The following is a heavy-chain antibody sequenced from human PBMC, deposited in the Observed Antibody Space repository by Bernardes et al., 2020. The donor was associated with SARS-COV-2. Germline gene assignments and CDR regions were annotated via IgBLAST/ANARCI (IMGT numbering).Heavy chain of an antibody. J-gene: IGHJ4*02. CDR3: ARERPDITGTPRD. Sequence: ASVKVSCQASGYPFTGFQMHWVRQAPGYGLAGVGRLDPPTGYTKYAQQFQGRVTMTRDTPISTVYMDLSRLRSDDTAVYYCARERPDITGTPRDWGQGTLVTVSS. D-gene: IGHD1-7*01. CDR2: LDPPTGYT. V-gene: IGHV1-2*06. CDR1: GYPFTGFQ.